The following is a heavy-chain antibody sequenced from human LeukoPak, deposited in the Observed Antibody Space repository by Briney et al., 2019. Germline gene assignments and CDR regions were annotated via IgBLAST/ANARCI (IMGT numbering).Heavy chain of an antibody. CDR1: GYTFTSYD. CDR3: ARGIAAAGTGSYFDY. CDR2: MNPNSGNT. V-gene: IGHV1-8*01. D-gene: IGHD6-13*01. J-gene: IGHJ4*02. Sequence: ASVKVSCKASGYTFTSYDINWVRQATGQGLEWMGWMNPNSGNTGYAQKFQGRVTMTRNTSISTAYMELSSPRSEDTAVYYCARGIAAAGTGSYFDYWGQGTLVTVPS.